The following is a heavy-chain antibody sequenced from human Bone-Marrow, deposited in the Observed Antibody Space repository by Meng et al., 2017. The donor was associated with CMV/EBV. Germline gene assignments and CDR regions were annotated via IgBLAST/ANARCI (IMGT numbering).Heavy chain of an antibody. J-gene: IGHJ6*02. CDR3: ARHNIVATVDSYYFGMAV. Sequence: GGSLRLSCTVSGGSISSYYWSWIRQPAGKGLEWVANIKQDGGQKYYVDSVKGRFTISRDNAKNSMYLQMNGLRADDTAVYFCARHNIVATVDSYYFGMAVWGQGTTVTVYS. CDR2: IKQDGGQK. V-gene: IGHV3-7*01. D-gene: IGHD5-12*01. CDR1: GGSISSYY.